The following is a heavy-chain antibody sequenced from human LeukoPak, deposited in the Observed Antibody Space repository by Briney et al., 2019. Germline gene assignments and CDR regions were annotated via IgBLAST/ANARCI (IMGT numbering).Heavy chain of an antibody. Sequence: SVKVSCKASGGPFSSYAISWVWQAPGQGLEWMGGFIPILGIANYSQKFQGRVTLTADKSTSTDYMELISLRSEDTAVYYCARERYYDSSGYFFDYWGQGTLVTVSS. J-gene: IGHJ4*02. CDR1: GGPFSSYA. D-gene: IGHD3-22*01. CDR2: FIPILGIA. V-gene: IGHV1-69*10. CDR3: ARERYYDSSGYFFDY.